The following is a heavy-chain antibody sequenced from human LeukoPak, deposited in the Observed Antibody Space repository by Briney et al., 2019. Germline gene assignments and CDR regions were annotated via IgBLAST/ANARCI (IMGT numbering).Heavy chain of an antibody. V-gene: IGHV4-30-4*01. CDR1: GGSISSGDYY. D-gene: IGHD2-2*01. J-gene: IGHJ5*02. Sequence: SQTLSLTCTVSGGSISSGDYYWSWIRQPPGKGLEWIGYIYYSGSTYYNPSLKSRVTISVDTSKNQFSLKLSSVTAADTAVYYSASASIRGWFDPWGQGTLVTVSS. CDR2: IYYSGST. CDR3: ASASIRGWFDP.